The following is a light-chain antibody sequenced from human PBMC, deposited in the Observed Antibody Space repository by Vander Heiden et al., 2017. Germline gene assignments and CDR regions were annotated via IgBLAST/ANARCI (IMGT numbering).Light chain of an antibody. J-gene: IGKJ4*01. CDR3: MQALQT. V-gene: IGKV2-28*01. CDR1: QSLLHSNGYNY. CDR2: LGS. Sequence: DIVMTQSPLSLPVTPGEPASISCRSSQSLLHSNGYNYLDWYLQKPGQSPQLLIYLGSNRASGVPDRFSGSGSGTDFTLKISRVEAEDVGVYYGMQALQTFGGGTKVXIK.